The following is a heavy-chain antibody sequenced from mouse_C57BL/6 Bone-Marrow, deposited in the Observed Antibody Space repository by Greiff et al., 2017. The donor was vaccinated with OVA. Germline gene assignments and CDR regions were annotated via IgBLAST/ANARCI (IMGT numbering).Heavy chain of an antibody. V-gene: IGHV1-50*01. CDR1: GYTFTSYW. CDR2: IDPSDSYT. CDR3: ARGGHSYCDY. Sequence: QVQLQQPGAELVKPGASVKLSCKASGYTFTSYWMQWVKQRPGQGLEWIGEIDPSDSYTNYNQKFKGKATLTVDTSSSTAYMQLSSLTSEDSAVYYCARGGHSYCDYWGQGTTLTVSS. D-gene: IGHD6-1*01. J-gene: IGHJ2*01.